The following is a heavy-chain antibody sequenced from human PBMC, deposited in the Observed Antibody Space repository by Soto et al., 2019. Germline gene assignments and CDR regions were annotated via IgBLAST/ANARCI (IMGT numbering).Heavy chain of an antibody. CDR2: IYWNDEK. D-gene: IGHD6-19*01. CDR3: AHRLRWLANFDY. Sequence: SGPTLVNPTQTLTLTCTFSGFSLTTSGVGVGWIRQPPGKALEWLALIYWNDEKRYSPSLKNRLTITKDTSRNQVVLTMSNMDPVDTATYYCAHRLRWLANFDYWGQGTLVTVSS. CDR1: GFSLTTSGVG. V-gene: IGHV2-5*01. J-gene: IGHJ4*02.